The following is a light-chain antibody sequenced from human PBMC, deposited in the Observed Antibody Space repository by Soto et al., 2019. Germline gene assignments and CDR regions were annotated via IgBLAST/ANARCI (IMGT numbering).Light chain of an antibody. Sequence: EVVMTQSPASLSASPGEGVTLSCRASQSIRSSLAWYQQRPGQAPRLLIYDASTRATGIPDRFSGSGSGTDFTLTISRLEPEDFAVYYCQQYGSSGTFGQGTKVDIK. V-gene: IGKV3-20*01. J-gene: IGKJ1*01. CDR2: DAS. CDR1: QSIRSS. CDR3: QQYGSSGT.